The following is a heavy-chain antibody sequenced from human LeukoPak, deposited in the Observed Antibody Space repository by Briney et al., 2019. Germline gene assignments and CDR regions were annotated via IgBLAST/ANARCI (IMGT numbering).Heavy chain of an antibody. Sequence: PGGSLRLSCAASGFTFSSYAMSWVRQAPGKGLEWVSAISGSGGSTYYADSVKGRFTISRDNSKNTLYLQMNSLRAEDTAVYYCAKAPSVYGSGENCWFDPWGQGTLVTVSS. CDR3: AKAPSVYGSGENCWFDP. D-gene: IGHD3-10*01. CDR2: ISGSGGST. V-gene: IGHV3-23*01. J-gene: IGHJ5*02. CDR1: GFTFSSYA.